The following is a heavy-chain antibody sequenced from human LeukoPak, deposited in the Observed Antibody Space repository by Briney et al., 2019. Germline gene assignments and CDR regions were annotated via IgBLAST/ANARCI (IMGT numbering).Heavy chain of an antibody. CDR3: ARDSHPFSTSYLFDY. CDR1: GFTVSSNY. V-gene: IGHV3-21*01. CDR2: ISSSSSYI. D-gene: IGHD2-2*01. J-gene: IGHJ4*02. Sequence: GGSLRLSCAASGFTVSSNYMSWVRQAPGKGLEWVSSISSSSSYIYYADSVKGRFTISRDNAKNSLYLQMNSLRAEDTAVYYCARDSHPFSTSYLFDYWGQGTLVTVSS.